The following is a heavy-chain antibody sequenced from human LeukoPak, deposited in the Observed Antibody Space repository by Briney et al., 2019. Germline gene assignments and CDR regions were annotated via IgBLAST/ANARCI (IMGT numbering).Heavy chain of an antibody. CDR3: ARDHPIAAVSFDL. J-gene: IGHJ2*01. CDR2: IYTSGST. D-gene: IGHD6-13*01. CDR1: GDSISTGSYY. Sequence: SETLSLTCTVSGDSISTGSYYWSWIRQPAGRGLEWIGRIYTSGSTKYNPPLKSRVTISLDASKNQFSLKLISVTAADAAMYYCARDHPIAAVSFDLWGRGTLVTVSS. V-gene: IGHV4-61*02.